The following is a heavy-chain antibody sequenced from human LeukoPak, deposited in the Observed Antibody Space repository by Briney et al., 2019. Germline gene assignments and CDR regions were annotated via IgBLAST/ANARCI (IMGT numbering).Heavy chain of an antibody. D-gene: IGHD6-6*01. Sequence: ALVKVSCKASGGTFSSYAISWVRQAPAQGLEWRGGIIPLFGTANYAQKFQGRVTITTDESTSTAYMELRSLRSEDTAVYYCARDLGMYSSSSRGWFDPWGQGTLVTVSS. CDR1: GGTFSSYA. V-gene: IGHV1-69*05. CDR2: IIPLFGTA. J-gene: IGHJ5*02. CDR3: ARDLGMYSSSSRGWFDP.